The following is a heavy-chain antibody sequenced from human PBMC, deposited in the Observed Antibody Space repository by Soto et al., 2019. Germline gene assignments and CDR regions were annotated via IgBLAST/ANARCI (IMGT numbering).Heavy chain of an antibody. CDR3: ARSLGETTSLFDY. Sequence: QVQLVQSGAEMKQPGASVKLSCQGSGYIFIHCFMHWVRQAPGQGLEWMGGINPSSGTTTYAQKFQGRVTVTRDTSTSTVYMELSSLGSGDTAMYYCARSLGETTSLFDYWGQGSLVTVSA. V-gene: IGHV1-46*01. CDR1: GYIFIHCF. D-gene: IGHD1-26*01. CDR2: INPSSGTT. J-gene: IGHJ4*02.